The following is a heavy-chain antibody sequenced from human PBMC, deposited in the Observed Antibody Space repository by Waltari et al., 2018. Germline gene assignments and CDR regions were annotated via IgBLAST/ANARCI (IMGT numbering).Heavy chain of an antibody. CDR3: TGDYGGNGGVDY. Sequence: EVQLVESGGGLVKPGGSLRLSCAASGFTFSNAWMSWVRQAPGKGLEWVGRIKSKTDGCTTDYAAAVKGRFTISRDDSKNTLYLQMNSLKTEDTAVYYCTGDYGGNGGVDYWGQGTLVTVSS. J-gene: IGHJ4*02. D-gene: IGHD2-15*01. CDR2: IKSKTDGCTT. CDR1: GFTFSNAW. V-gene: IGHV3-15*01.